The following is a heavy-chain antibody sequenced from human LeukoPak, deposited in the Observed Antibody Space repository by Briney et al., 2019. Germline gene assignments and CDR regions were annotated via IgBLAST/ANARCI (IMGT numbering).Heavy chain of an antibody. CDR2: INPNSGGT. D-gene: IGHD6-13*01. J-gene: IGHJ4*02. Sequence: VSVKVSCKASGYTFTGYYMHWVRQAPGQGLEWMGWINPNSGGTNYAQKFQGRVTMTRDTSISTAYMELSRLRSDDTAVYYCARDLVAAAGTAPDYWGQGTLVTVSS. CDR1: GYTFTGYY. CDR3: ARDLVAAAGTAPDY. V-gene: IGHV1-2*02.